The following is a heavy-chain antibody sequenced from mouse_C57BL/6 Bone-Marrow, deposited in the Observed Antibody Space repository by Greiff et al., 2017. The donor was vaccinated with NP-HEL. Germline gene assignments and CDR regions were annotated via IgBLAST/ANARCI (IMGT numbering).Heavy chain of an antibody. Sequence: EVMLVESGGGLVQPGGSMKLSCVASGFTFSNYWMNWVRQSPEKGLEWVAQIRLKSDNYATHYAESVKGRFTISRDDSKSSVYLQMNNLRAEDTGIYYCTGRANWDYFDYWGQGTTLTVSS. J-gene: IGHJ2*01. CDR3: TGRANWDYFDY. CDR2: IRLKSDNYAT. D-gene: IGHD4-1*01. V-gene: IGHV6-3*01. CDR1: GFTFSNYW.